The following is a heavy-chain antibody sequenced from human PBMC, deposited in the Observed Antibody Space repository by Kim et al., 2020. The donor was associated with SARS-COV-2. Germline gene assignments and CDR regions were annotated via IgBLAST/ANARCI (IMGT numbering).Heavy chain of an antibody. CDR2: VIPMFGTT. Sequence: SVKVSCKASGGTFSSYVISWVRQAPGQGLEWMGGVIPMFGTTNYAQKFQGRVTITADESTRTAYMELSSLRSEDTAVYYCAKVYDYYYDSSGYLFQRWGQGTLVTVSP. D-gene: IGHD3-22*01. CDR1: GGTFSSYV. V-gene: IGHV1-69*13. J-gene: IGHJ1*01. CDR3: AKVYDYYYDSSGYLFQR.